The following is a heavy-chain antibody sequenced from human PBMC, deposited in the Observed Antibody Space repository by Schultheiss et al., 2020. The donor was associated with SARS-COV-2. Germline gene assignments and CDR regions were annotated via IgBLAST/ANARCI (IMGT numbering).Heavy chain of an antibody. J-gene: IGHJ5*02. V-gene: IGHV3-21*04. CDR3: ARLEFNSWSYNWFDP. D-gene: IGHD6-13*01. CDR2: IGGGSSGPYT. Sequence: GGSLRLSCAASGFDFGSYIMNWVRQAPGKGLEWVSSIGGGSSGPYTYYADSVKGRFTISRDNAKNSLYLQMNSLRAEDTAVYYCARLEFNSWSYNWFDPWGQGTLVTVAS. CDR1: GFDFGSYI.